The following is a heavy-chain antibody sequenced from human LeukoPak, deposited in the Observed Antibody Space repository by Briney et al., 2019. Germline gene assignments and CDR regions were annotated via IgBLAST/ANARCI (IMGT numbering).Heavy chain of an antibody. D-gene: IGHD4-17*01. V-gene: IGHV3-64*01. Sequence: GGSLRLSCAASGFTFSSYSMNWVRQAPGKGLEYVSAISSNGGSTYYANSVKGRFTISRDNSKNTLYLQMGSLRAEDMAVYYCARDGDYGDYAGENAFDIWGQGTMVTVSS. CDR3: ARDGDYGDYAGENAFDI. CDR1: GFTFSSYS. J-gene: IGHJ3*02. CDR2: ISSNGGST.